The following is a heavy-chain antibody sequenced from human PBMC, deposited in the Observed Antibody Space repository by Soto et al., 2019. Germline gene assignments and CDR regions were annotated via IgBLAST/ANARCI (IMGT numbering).Heavy chain of an antibody. D-gene: IGHD5-18*01. CDR3: ARVDTAMVEYYYYGMDV. CDR1: GFTFSSYS. Sequence: EVQLVESGGGLVQPGGSLRLSCAASGFTFSSYSMNWVRQAPGKGLEWVSYISSSSSTIYYADSVKGRFTISRDNAKNSLYLQMNSLRDEDTAVYYGARVDTAMVEYYYYGMDVWGQGTTVTVSS. J-gene: IGHJ6*02. CDR2: ISSSSSTI. V-gene: IGHV3-48*02.